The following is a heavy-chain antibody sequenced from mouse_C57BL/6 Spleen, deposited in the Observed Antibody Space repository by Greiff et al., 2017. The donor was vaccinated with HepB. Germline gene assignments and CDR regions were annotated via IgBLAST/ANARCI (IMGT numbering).Heavy chain of an antibody. CDR3: TRSGLLRFAY. Sequence: VKLVESGAELVRPGASVTLSCKASGYTFTDYEMHWVKQTPVHGLEWIGAIDPETGGTAYNQKVKGKAILTADKSSSTAYMELRSLTSEDSAVYYCTRSGLLRFAYWGQGTLVTVSA. CDR1: GYTFTDYE. CDR2: IDPETGGT. V-gene: IGHV1-15*01. D-gene: IGHD1-1*01. J-gene: IGHJ3*01.